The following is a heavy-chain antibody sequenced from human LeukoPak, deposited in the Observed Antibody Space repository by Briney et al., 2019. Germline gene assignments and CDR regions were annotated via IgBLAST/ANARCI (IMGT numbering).Heavy chain of an antibody. Sequence: PGGSLRLSCAASGFTFSSYAMSWVRQAPGKGLERVANIKQDGSEKYYVDSVKGRFTISRDNAKNSPYLQMNSLRAEDTAVYYCAKDKAAYDYVWGSYQDYWGQGTLVTVSS. CDR3: AKDKAAYDYVWGSYQDY. CDR2: IKQDGSEK. J-gene: IGHJ4*02. D-gene: IGHD3-16*02. CDR1: GFTFSSYA. V-gene: IGHV3-7*03.